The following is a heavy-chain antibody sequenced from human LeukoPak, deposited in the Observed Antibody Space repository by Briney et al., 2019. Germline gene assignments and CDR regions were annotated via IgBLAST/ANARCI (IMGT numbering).Heavy chain of an antibody. D-gene: IGHD1-14*01. CDR1: GFTFNTQS. CDR3: AGNPPYYYYMDV. V-gene: IGHV3-48*04. J-gene: IGHJ6*03. CDR2: ISSSSSTI. Sequence: GGSLRLSCAASGFTFNTQSMNWVRQAPGKGLEWVSYISSSSSTIYYADSVKGRFTISRDNAKNSLYLQMNSLRAEDTAVYYCAGNPPYYYYMDVWGKGTTVTVSS.